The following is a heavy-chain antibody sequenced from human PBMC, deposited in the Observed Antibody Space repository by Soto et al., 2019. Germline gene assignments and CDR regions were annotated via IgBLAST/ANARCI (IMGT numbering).Heavy chain of an antibody. Sequence: VKVSCKASGGTFSSYAISWVRQAPGQGLEWMGGIIPIFGTANYAQKFQGRVTITADESTSTAYMELSSLRSEDTAVCYCARPLSPALDSNSHRYPHYYYYYYGMDVWGQGTTVTVSS. D-gene: IGHD4-4*01. CDR1: GGTFSSYA. J-gene: IGHJ6*02. CDR3: ARPLSPALDSNSHRYPHYYYYYYGMDV. CDR2: IIPIFGTA. V-gene: IGHV1-69*13.